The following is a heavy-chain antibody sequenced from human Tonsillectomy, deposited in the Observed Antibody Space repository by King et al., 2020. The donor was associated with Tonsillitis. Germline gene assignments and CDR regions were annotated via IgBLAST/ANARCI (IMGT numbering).Heavy chain of an antibody. CDR2: LYWDDDK. CDR3: AHRLHFESSGYRAFDI. V-gene: IGHV2-5*02. Sequence: VTLKESGPTLVKPTQTLTLTCTFSGFSLTTSGVAVGWIRQPPGKALEWLALLYWDDDKRYSPSLRNRLTITKDTSKNQVVLTMTNMDPVDTATYYCAHRLHFESSGYRAFDIWGQGTMVTVSS. J-gene: IGHJ3*02. CDR1: GFSLTTSGVA. D-gene: IGHD3-22*01.